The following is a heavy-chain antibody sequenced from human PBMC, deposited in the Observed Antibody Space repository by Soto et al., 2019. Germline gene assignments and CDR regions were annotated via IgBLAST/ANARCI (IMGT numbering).Heavy chain of an antibody. CDR2: ISAYNGHT. D-gene: IGHD1-26*01. J-gene: IGHJ4*02. V-gene: IGHV1-18*01. CDR1: GYTFTNYA. CDR3: ARDSGSYWDYFDY. Sequence: ASVKVSCKTSGYTFTNYAIHWVRQAPGQRLEWMGWISAYNGHTNYAQNLQGRVTMTADTFTTTVYMELRSLRSDDTAVYYCARDSGSYWDYFDYWGQGTQVTVSS.